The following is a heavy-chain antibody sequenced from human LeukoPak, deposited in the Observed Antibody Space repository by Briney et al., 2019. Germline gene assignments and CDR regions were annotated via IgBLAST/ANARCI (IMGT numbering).Heavy chain of an antibody. CDR1: GGSFSGYY. D-gene: IGHD6-6*01. CDR2: IYHSGST. V-gene: IGHV4-34*01. Sequence: SETLPLTCAVYGGSFSGYYWSWIRQPPGKGLEWIGEIYHSGSTNYNPSLRSRVALSVDNSKNQFSLRLYSVTAADTALYYCARDRKYSSSSYYYYYMDVWGKGTTVTVSS. J-gene: IGHJ6*03. CDR3: ARDRKYSSSSYYYYYMDV.